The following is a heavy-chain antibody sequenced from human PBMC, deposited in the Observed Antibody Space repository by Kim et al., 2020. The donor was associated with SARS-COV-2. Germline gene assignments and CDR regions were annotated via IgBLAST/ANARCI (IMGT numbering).Heavy chain of an antibody. Sequence: SETLSLTCTVSGGSISCGGYYWSWIRQHPGKGLEWIGYIYYSGSTYYNPSLKSRVTISVDTSKNQFSLKLSSVTAADTAVYYCARAEGGDYYGSGSYGIQLQFDYWGQGTLVTVSS. V-gene: IGHV4-31*03. CDR2: IYYSGST. CDR3: ARAEGGDYYGSGSYGIQLQFDY. D-gene: IGHD3-10*01. CDR1: GGSISCGGYY. J-gene: IGHJ4*02.